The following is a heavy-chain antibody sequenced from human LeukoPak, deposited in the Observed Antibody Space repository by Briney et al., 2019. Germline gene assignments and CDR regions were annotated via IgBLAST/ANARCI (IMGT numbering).Heavy chain of an antibody. D-gene: IGHD3-22*01. CDR3: AKETWYYYDSSGYYLPDY. V-gene: IGHV3-20*04. CDR2: INWNGGST. CDR1: GFTFDDYG. Sequence: GGSLRLSCAASGFTFDDYGMSWVRQAPGKGLEWVSGINWNGGSTGYADSVKGRFTISRDNSKNTLYLQMNSLRAEDTAVYYCAKETWYYYDSSGYYLPDYWGQGTLVTVSS. J-gene: IGHJ4*02.